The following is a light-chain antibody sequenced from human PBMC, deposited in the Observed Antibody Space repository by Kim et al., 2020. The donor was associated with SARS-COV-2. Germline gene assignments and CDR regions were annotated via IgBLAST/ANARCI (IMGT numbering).Light chain of an antibody. CDR1: SNDIGAYNY. CDR3: SSYTSGNACV. V-gene: IGLV2-14*03. CDR2: DVN. Sequence: QSALTQPAYVSGSPGQSITISCTGTSNDIGAYNYVSWHQQHPGKAPKLTIYDVNNRPSGVSNRFSGSKSGNTASLTISGLQAEDEADYYCSSYTSGNACVFGSGTKVTVL. J-gene: IGLJ1*01.